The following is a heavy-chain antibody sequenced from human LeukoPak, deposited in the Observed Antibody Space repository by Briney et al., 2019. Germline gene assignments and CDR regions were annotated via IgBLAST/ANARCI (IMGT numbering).Heavy chain of an antibody. CDR3: ASRLSYCSGGSCYSHHDAFDI. D-gene: IGHD2-15*01. V-gene: IGHV3-23*01. CDR1: GFTFSSYA. CDR2: ISGSGGST. Sequence: GGSLRLSCAASGFTFSSYAMSWVRQAPGKGLEWVSAISGSGGSTYYADSVKGRFTISRDNSKNTLYLQMNSLRAEDTAVYYCASRLSYCSGGSCYSHHDAFDIWGQGTMATVSS. J-gene: IGHJ3*02.